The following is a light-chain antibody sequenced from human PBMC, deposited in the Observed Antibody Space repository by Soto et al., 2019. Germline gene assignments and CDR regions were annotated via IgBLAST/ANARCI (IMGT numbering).Light chain of an antibody. J-gene: IGLJ2*01. V-gene: IGLV1-40*01. CDR1: SSNIGAGYD. CDR3: QSYDSSPYVV. CDR2: GNS. Sequence: SVLTQPPSLSGAPGQRVTISCTGSSSNIGAGYDVHWYQQLPGTAPKLLIYGNSNRPSGVPDRFSGSKSGTSASLAITGLQAEDEADYYCQSYDSSPYVVFGGGTKLTVL.